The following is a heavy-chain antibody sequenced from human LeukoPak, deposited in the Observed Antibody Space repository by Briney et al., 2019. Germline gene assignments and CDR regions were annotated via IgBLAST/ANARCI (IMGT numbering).Heavy chain of an antibody. Sequence: GGSLRLSCVASGFTFSSYAMNWVRQAPGQGLEWVSTISVSAGSTYYADSVKGRFSISRDNSKNTLYLQMNSLRAEDTAVYYCAKLGYQEYSYGSFFDYWGQGTLVTVSS. J-gene: IGHJ4*02. CDR3: AKLGYQEYSYGSFFDY. CDR1: GFTFSSYA. D-gene: IGHD5-18*01. CDR2: ISVSAGST. V-gene: IGHV3-23*01.